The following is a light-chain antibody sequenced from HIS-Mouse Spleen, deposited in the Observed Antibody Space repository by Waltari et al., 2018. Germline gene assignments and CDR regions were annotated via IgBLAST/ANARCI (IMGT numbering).Light chain of an antibody. CDR2: EGS. J-gene: IGLJ2*01. CDR3: CSYAGSSTSVV. CDR1: GRQSGSYNL. Sequence: QTDRTTPAPASRSPSQSIIHACPVPGRQSGSYNLVPGYPQHPGKAPNLMIYEGSKRPSGVSNRFSGSKSGNTASLTISGLQAEDEADYYCCSYAGSSTSVVFGGGTKLTVL. V-gene: IGLV2-23*01.